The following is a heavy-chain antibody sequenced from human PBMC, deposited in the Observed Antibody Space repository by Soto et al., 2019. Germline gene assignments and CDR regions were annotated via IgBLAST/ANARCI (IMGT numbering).Heavy chain of an antibody. D-gene: IGHD6-19*01. Sequence: QVQLQESGPGLVKPSGTLSLTCAVSGGSISSSNWWSWGRQPPGKGLEWIGEIYHSGSTNYNPSLKSRATISVDKTKNQFSLKLLSVTGADTAVYYCALRGQWLAGIDYWGQGTLVTVSS. CDR1: GGSISSSNW. J-gene: IGHJ4*02. CDR2: IYHSGST. V-gene: IGHV4-4*02. CDR3: ALRGQWLAGIDY.